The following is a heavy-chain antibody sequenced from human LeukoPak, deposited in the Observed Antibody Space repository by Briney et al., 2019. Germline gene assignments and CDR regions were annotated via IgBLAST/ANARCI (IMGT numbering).Heavy chain of an antibody. J-gene: IGHJ6*03. Sequence: VASVKVSCKASGYTFTSYGISWVRQAPGQGLEWMGWISAYKGNTNYAQKFQGRVTMTTDTSTSTAYMELRSLRSDDTAVYYCARVRNYYYYMDVWGKGTTVTVSS. CDR2: ISAYKGNT. V-gene: IGHV1-18*01. CDR1: GYTFTSYG. CDR3: ARVRNYYYYMDV.